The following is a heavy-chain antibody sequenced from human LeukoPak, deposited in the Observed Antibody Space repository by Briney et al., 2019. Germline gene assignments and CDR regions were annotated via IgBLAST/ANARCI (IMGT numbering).Heavy chain of an antibody. CDR2: INHSGST. J-gene: IGHJ4*02. Sequence: SETLSLTCAVYGGSFSGYYWSWIRQPPGKGLEWIGEINHSGSTNYNPSPKRRVTISVDTSKNQSSLKLSSVTAADTAVYYCERGGPYQDLDYWGQGTLVTVSS. CDR1: GGSFSGYY. D-gene: IGHD2-2*01. CDR3: ERGGPYQDLDY. V-gene: IGHV4-34*01.